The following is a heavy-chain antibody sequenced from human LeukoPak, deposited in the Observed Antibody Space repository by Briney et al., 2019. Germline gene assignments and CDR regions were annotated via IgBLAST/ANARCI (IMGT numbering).Heavy chain of an antibody. D-gene: IGHD3-3*01. J-gene: IGHJ4*02. V-gene: IGHV3-53*01. Sequence: GGSLRLSCAASGFTVSGSYMSWVRHVPGRGLECVSDIYRDGSTYYADSVKGRFTISRDNSKNTLYLQMNSLRAEDTAVYYCAKNWGSYYDFWSGEGFIDYWGQGTLVTVSS. CDR1: GFTVSGSY. CDR3: AKNWGSYYDFWSGEGFIDY. CDR2: IYRDGST.